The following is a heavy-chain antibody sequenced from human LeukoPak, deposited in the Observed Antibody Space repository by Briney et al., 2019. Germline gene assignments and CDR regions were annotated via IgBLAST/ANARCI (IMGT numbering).Heavy chain of an antibody. CDR2: IIPIFATA. CDR3: ARDQEGFDY. V-gene: IGHV1-69*05. Sequence: SVKVSCKASGGTFSSYAISRVRQAPGQGLEWMGGIIPIFATASYAQKFQGRVTVTRDTSTSTVHMELSGLRSEDTAVYYCARDQEGFDYWGQGTLVTVSS. J-gene: IGHJ4*02. CDR1: GGTFSSYA.